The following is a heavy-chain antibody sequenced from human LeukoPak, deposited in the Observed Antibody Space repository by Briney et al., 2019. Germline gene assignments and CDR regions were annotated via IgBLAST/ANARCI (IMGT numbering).Heavy chain of an antibody. D-gene: IGHD5-24*01. Sequence: ASVKVSCKASGYTFTGYYMHWVRQAPGQGLEWMGWINPNSGGTNYAQKFQGRVTLTRDTSISTAYMELSRLRSDDTAVYYCARDQSVGWLTPRGVDYWGQGTLVTVSS. V-gene: IGHV1-2*02. CDR1: GYTFTGYY. J-gene: IGHJ4*02. CDR2: INPNSGGT. CDR3: ARDQSVGWLTPRGVDY.